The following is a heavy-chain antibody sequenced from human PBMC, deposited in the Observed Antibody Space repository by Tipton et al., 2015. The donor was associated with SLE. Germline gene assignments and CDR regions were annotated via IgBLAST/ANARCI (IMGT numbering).Heavy chain of an antibody. Sequence: TLSLTCTVSGGSISSGSYYWSWIRQPAGKGLEWIGRIYTSGSTNHNPSLKSRVTISVDTSKNQFSLKLSSVTAADTAVYYCARGLIAARFDYWGQGTLVTVSS. J-gene: IGHJ4*02. CDR1: GGSISSGSYY. CDR2: IYTSGST. V-gene: IGHV4-61*02. CDR3: ARGLIAARFDY. D-gene: IGHD6-6*01.